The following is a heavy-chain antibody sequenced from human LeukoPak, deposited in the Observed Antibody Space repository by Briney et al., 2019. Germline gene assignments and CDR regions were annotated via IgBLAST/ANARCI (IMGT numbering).Heavy chain of an antibody. Sequence: GESLKISCKGSGYSFTNYWIGWVRQMPGKGLEWMGIIYPGDSDTRYSPSFQGQVTISADKSNSTAYLQSSSLKASDSAMYYCARGPGGSEGRGHGYYFDNWGQGTLVTVSS. J-gene: IGHJ4*02. V-gene: IGHV5-51*01. D-gene: IGHD3-10*01. CDR3: ARGPGGSEGRGHGYYFDN. CDR1: GYSFTNYW. CDR2: IYPGDSDT.